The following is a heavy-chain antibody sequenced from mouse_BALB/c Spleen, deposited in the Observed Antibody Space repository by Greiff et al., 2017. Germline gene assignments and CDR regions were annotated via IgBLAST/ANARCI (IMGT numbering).Heavy chain of an antibody. J-gene: IGHJ4*01. D-gene: IGHD1-1*01. Sequence: VQRVESGPGLVAPSQSLSITCTVSGFSLTSYGVHWVRQPPGKGLEWLGVIWAGGSTNYNSALMSRLSISKDNSKSQVFLKMNSLQTDDTAMYYCARVIYYYGSSLYYYAMDYWGQGTSVTVSS. CDR1: GFSLTSYG. CDR2: IWAGGST. V-gene: IGHV2-9*02. CDR3: ARVIYYYGSSLYYYAMDY.